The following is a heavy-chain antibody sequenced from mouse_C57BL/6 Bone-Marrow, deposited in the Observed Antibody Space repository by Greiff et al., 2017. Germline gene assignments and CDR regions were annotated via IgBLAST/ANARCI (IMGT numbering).Heavy chain of an antibody. J-gene: IGHJ3*01. CDR2: INPSSGYT. CDR1: GYTFTSYW. CDR3: ARRDLPRGVAY. Sequence: VQLQQSGAELAKPGASVTLSCKASGYTFTSYWMHWVKQRPGQGLEWIGYINPSSGYTKYNQKFKDKATLTADKSSSTAYMQLCSLTYEDSAVYYCARRDLPRGVAYWGQGTLVTVSA. V-gene: IGHV1-7*01.